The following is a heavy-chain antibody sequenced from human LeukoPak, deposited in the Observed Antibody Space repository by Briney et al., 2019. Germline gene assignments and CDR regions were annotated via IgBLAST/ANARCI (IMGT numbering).Heavy chain of an antibody. CDR3: AITHHLWSPYGS. CDR1: GFTFSNYW. Sequence: GGSLRLSWKASGFTFSNYWMNWVRQASGKGLVWVSRINSDGSTLDYADSVKGRFTIFRDNARNTLYLQMNSLRAEDTAVFYCAITHHLWSPYGSWGQGTLVTVSS. CDR2: INSDGSTL. V-gene: IGHV3-74*01. D-gene: IGHD2-8*01. J-gene: IGHJ5*02.